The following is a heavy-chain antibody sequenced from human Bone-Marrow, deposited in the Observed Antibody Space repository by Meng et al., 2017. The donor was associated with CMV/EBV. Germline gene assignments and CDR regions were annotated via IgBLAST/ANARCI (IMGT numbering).Heavy chain of an antibody. D-gene: IGHD1-1*01. Sequence: LSCAVSGFTFSSYWMSWVRQVPGEGLVWVSRINTAGSTTNYAGSVEGRFTISRDNARNTLYLQMNSLRVEDTAVYYCARDLGGRGGYWGQGTLVTVSS. CDR2: INTAGSTT. CDR1: GFTFSSYW. J-gene: IGHJ4*02. V-gene: IGHV3-74*01. CDR3: ARDLGGRGGY.